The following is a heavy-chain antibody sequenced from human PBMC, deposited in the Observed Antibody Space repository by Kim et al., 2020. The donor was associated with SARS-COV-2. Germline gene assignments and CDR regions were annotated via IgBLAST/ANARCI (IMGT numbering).Heavy chain of an antibody. J-gene: IGHJ6*02. CDR1: GFTFSGSA. CDR3: TRLTRGYYGMDV. V-gene: IGHV3-73*01. Sequence: GGSLRLSCAASGFTFSGSAMHWVRQASGKGLEWVGRIRSKANSYATAYAASVKGRFTISRDDSKNTAYLQMNSLKTEDTAVYYCTRLTRGYYGMDVWGQGTTVTVSS. D-gene: IGHD3-10*01. CDR2: IRSKANSYAT.